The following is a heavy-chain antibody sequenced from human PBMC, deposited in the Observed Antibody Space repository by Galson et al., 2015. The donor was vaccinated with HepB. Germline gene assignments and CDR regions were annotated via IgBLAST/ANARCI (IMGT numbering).Heavy chain of an antibody. CDR2: IYSNEGGT. CDR3: TKDVRGWPLL. Sequence: SLRLSCAASGFAFRSYAMNWVRQAPGKGLEWVATIYSNEGGTEYADSVRGRFTIYKDDSKTTLNLEMNSLRAEDTALYYCTKDVRGWPLLWGQGTLVTVSS. D-gene: IGHD6-19*01. V-gene: IGHV3-23*01. J-gene: IGHJ1*01. CDR1: GFAFRSYA.